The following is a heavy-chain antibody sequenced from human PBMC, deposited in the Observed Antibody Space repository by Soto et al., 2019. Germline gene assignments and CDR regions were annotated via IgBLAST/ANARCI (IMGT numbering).Heavy chain of an antibody. D-gene: IGHD3-10*01. CDR2: IDWDDDK. CDR1: ACSLSTSGMC. V-gene: IGHV2-70*01. Sequence: GPMIMNAKQASPLTFTSSACSLSTSGMCVSWIRQPPGKALEWLALIDWDDDKYYSTSLKTRLTISKDTSKNQVVLTMTNMDPVDTATYYCARIPRGGIGDAF. J-gene: IGHJ3*01. CDR3: ARIPRGGIGDAF.